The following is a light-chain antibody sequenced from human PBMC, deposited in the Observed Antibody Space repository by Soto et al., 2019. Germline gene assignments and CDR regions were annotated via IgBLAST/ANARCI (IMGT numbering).Light chain of an antibody. CDR3: QQYETFSGT. J-gene: IGKJ1*01. Sequence: DMQRAQGPSTLTASVGERVTITYRSSQSISSWLAWYQQKPGKAPKLLIYDVSSLESGVPSRFSGSGSGTEFTLTISSLQPDHLATYYCQQYETFSGTFGPGTKVDIK. CDR2: DVS. CDR1: QSISSW. V-gene: IGKV1-5*01.